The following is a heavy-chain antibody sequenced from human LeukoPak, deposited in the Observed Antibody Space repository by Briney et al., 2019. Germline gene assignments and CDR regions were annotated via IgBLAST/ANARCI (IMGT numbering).Heavy chain of an antibody. D-gene: IGHD1-26*01. CDR1: RFTFKDYA. V-gene: IGHV3-23*01. CDR3: AKEASYNDAFDI. Sequence: PGGSLRLSCAASRFTFKDYAMNWVRQAPGKGLEWVSAISGSGGSTYYADSVKGRFTISRDNSKNTLYLQMNSLRAEDTAVYYCAKEASYNDAFDIWGQGTMVTVSS. J-gene: IGHJ3*02. CDR2: ISGSGGST.